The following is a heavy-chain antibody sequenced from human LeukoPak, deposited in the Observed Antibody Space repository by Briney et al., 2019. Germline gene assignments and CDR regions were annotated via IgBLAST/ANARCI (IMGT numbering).Heavy chain of an antibody. CDR1: GFTFSSYA. CDR2: ISYDGSNK. Sequence: GGSLRLSCAASGFTFSSYAMHWVRQAPGKGLEWVAVISYDGSNKYYADSVKGRFTISRDNSKNTLYLQMNSLRAEDTAAYYCARGGTWIQLWLGYWGQGTLVTVSS. J-gene: IGHJ4*02. D-gene: IGHD5-18*01. V-gene: IGHV3-30-3*01. CDR3: ARGGTWIQLWLGY.